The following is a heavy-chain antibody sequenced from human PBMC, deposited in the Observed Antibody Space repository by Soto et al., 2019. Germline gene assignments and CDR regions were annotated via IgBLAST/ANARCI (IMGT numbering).Heavy chain of an antibody. CDR1: GFSFSSYE. Sequence: ALRLSCAAAGFSFSSYEMNWVRQAPGKGLEWVSYISSSGSTIYYADSVKGRFTISRDNAKNSLYLQMNSLRAEDTAVYYCARGGGIADRFYYYYGMDVWGQGTTVTVSS. V-gene: IGHV3-48*03. J-gene: IGHJ6*02. CDR3: ARGGGIADRFYYYYGMDV. D-gene: IGHD6-6*01. CDR2: ISSSGSTI.